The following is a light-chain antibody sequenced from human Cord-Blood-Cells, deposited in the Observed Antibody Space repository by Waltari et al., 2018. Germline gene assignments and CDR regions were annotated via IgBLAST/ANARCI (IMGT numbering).Light chain of an antibody. V-gene: IGKV3-11*01. CDR2: DAS. CDR3: QQRSNWPPVT. CDR1: QSVSSY. Sequence: EIVLTQSPATLSLSPGERATLSCRASQSVSSYVAWYQQKPGQAPRLLSYDASNRATGIPARFSGSGSGTDFTLTISSLEPEDFAVYYCQQRSNWPPVTFGQGTRLEIK. J-gene: IGKJ5*01.